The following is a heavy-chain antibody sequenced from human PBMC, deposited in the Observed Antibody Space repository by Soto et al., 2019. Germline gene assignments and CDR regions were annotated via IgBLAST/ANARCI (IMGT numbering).Heavy chain of an antibody. D-gene: IGHD3-3*01. CDR1: GYTFTSYA. Sequence: GXSVKVYCKASGYTFTSYAMHWVRQAPGQRLEWMGWINAGNGNTKYSQKFQGRVTITRDTSASTAYMELSSLRSEDTAVYYCARVLLEWYNWFDHWGQGTLVTVSS. CDR2: INAGNGNT. J-gene: IGHJ5*02. CDR3: ARVLLEWYNWFDH. V-gene: IGHV1-3*01.